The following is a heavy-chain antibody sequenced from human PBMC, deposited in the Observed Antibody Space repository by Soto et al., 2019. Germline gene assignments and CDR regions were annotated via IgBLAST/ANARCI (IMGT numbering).Heavy chain of an antibody. V-gene: IGHV3-13*01. D-gene: IGHD2-15*01. Sequence: EVQLVESGGGLVQPGGSLRLSCAASGFTFSNYDMHWVRQVTGKGLEWVSTIGTAGDTYYPGSVKGRFTISRERAKNSLYVQMNSLSAEDTAVYYCARGRLISLYYFDYWGQGTLVTVSS. J-gene: IGHJ4*02. CDR3: ARGRLISLYYFDY. CDR1: GFTFSNYD. CDR2: IGTAGDT.